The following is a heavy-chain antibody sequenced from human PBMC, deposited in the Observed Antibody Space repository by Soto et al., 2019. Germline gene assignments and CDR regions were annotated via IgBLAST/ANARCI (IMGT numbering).Heavy chain of an antibody. V-gene: IGHV5-51*01. D-gene: IGHD6-19*01. CDR2: IYPGDSDI. J-gene: IGHJ4*02. CDR3: ARIIAEAGTGFDF. CDR1: GYTFISYW. Sequence: PGESLKISCQASGYTFISYWIAWVRQMPGKGLEWMGIIYPGDSDIRYNPSFQGQVTISADKSINTAYLQWSSLKASDTAMYYCARIIAEAGTGFDFWGQGTLVIVSS.